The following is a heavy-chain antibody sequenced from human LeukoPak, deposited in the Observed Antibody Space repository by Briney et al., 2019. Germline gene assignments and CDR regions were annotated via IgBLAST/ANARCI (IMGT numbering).Heavy chain of an antibody. V-gene: IGHV3-21*01. CDR1: GFTFSSYS. D-gene: IGHD3-16*01. CDR2: ISSSSSYI. Sequence: GSLRLSCAASGFTFSSYSMNWVRQAPGKGLEWVSSISSSSSYIYYADSVKGRFTISRDNAKNSLYLQMNSLRAEDTAVYYCAKDHGGGNYFDYWGQGTLVTVSS. J-gene: IGHJ4*02. CDR3: AKDHGGGNYFDY.